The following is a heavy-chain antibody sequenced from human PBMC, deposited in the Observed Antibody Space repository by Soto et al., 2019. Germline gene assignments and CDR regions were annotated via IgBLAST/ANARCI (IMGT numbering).Heavy chain of an antibody. J-gene: IGHJ6*02. CDR3: ARDILAGSSSSYYYYGMDV. D-gene: IGHD6-6*01. Sequence: PSQTLSLTCAISGDSVSSNSAAWNWIRQPPSRGLECLGRTYYRSKWYNDYAVSVKSQITINPDTSKNQFSLQLNSLPPEDTAVYYFARDILAGSSSSYYYYGMDVWGQGTSVTVSS. CDR2: TYYRSKWYN. CDR1: GDSVSSNSAA. V-gene: IGHV6-1*01.